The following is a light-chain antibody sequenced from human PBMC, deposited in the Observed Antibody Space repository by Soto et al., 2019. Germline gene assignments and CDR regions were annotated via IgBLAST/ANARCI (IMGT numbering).Light chain of an antibody. CDR1: RASIGSNT. V-gene: IGLV1-44*01. CDR3: AAWDDSLSGPV. J-gene: IGLJ3*02. Sequence: QAVVTQPPSASGTPGQRVTLSCSGSRASIGSNTVTWYQHLPGAAPKLLVYNNNQRPSGVPDRFSGSKSDTSASLAISGLQFEDEAVYYCAAWDDSLSGPVFGGGTKLTVL. CDR2: NNN.